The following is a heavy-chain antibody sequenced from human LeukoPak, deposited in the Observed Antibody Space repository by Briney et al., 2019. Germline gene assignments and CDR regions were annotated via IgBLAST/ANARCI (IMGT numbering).Heavy chain of an antibody. CDR3: AGTTYYYDSSGYPPLD. Sequence: KTGGSLRLSCAASGFTFSSYSMNWVRQAPGKGLEWVSSISSSSSYIYYADSVKGRFTISRDNAKNSLYLQMNSLRAEDTAVYYCAGTTYYYDSSGYPPLDWGQGTLVTVSS. D-gene: IGHD3-22*01. CDR1: GFTFSSYS. V-gene: IGHV3-21*01. J-gene: IGHJ4*02. CDR2: ISSSSSYI.